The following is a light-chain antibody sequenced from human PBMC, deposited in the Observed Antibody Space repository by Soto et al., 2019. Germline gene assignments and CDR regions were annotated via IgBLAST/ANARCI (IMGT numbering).Light chain of an antibody. CDR1: QSVSSN. V-gene: IGKV3-15*01. CDR3: QQYNNWPPWT. Sequence: EKLMSQSPATLSVSPGERATLSCRASQSVSSNLAWYQQKPGQAPGLLIYGASTRATGIPARFSGSGSGTEFTLTISSLQSEDFAVYYCQQYNNWPPWTFGQGTKVDI. J-gene: IGKJ1*01. CDR2: GAS.